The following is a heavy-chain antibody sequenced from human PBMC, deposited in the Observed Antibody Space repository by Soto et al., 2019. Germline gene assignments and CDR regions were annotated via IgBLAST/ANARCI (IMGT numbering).Heavy chain of an antibody. Sequence: PGESLKISFKGSGYSFTSYLICWVLQMPVKGLEWMGIIYPGDSDTRYSPSFQGQVIISADKSISTAYLQWSSLKASDTAMYYCARLSDSTNGVCCYYGMDVWGRRNTLALCS. CDR3: ARLSDSTNGVCCYYGMDV. D-gene: IGHD2-8*01. J-gene: IGHJ6*02. CDR1: GYSFTSYL. CDR2: IYPGDSDT. V-gene: IGHV5-51*01.